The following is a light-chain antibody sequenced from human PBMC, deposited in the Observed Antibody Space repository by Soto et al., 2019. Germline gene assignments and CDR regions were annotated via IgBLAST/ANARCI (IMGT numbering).Light chain of an antibody. J-gene: IGKJ4*01. CDR2: EAS. V-gene: IGKV1-33*01. Sequence: DIQMTQSPSSLSASVGDRVTITCQASQAIGNYLTWYQQKPGKAPKLLIYEASNLETGVPSRFSGSVSGTDFTFTINSLQPEDIATYYCQQYDDLPFTFGGGTKVEIK. CDR1: QAIGNY. CDR3: QQYDDLPFT.